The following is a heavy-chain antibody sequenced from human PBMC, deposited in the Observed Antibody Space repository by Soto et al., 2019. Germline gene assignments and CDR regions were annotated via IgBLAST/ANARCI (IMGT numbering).Heavy chain of an antibody. D-gene: IGHD3-10*01. CDR1: GFTFSSYE. CDR2: ISSSGSTI. Sequence: PGGSLRLSCAASGFTFSSYEMNWVRQAPGKGLEWVSYISSSGSTIYYADSVKGRFTISRDNAKNSLYLQMNSLRAEDTAVYYCASGWFGELPTFDCWGQGTLVTVSS. J-gene: IGHJ4*02. V-gene: IGHV3-48*03. CDR3: ASGWFGELPTFDC.